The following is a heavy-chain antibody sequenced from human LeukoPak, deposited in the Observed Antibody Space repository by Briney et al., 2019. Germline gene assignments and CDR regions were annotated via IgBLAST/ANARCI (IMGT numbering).Heavy chain of an antibody. D-gene: IGHD2-2*01. CDR3: GVVPAPPPYYYYGLDV. CDR1: GFTFSSYA. J-gene: IGHJ6*02. CDR2: IYSGGST. V-gene: IGHV3-66*01. Sequence: GGSLRLSCAASGFTFSSYAINWVRQAPGKGLEWVSVIYSGGSTYYADSVKGRFTISRDNSKNTLYLQMNSLRAEDTAVYYCGVVPAPPPYYYYGLDVWGQGTTVTVSS.